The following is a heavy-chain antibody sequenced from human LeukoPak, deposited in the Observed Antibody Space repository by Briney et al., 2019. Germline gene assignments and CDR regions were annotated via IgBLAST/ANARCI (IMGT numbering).Heavy chain of an antibody. CDR2: ISYDGSNK. J-gene: IGHJ3*01. CDR3: AKVYRAHGDYHAFDV. D-gene: IGHD4-17*01. V-gene: IGHV3-30*14. CDR1: GFTFSSYA. Sequence: GGSLRLSCAASGFTFSSYAMSWVRQAPGKGLEWVAVISYDGSNKYYADSVKDRFTISRDNSKNTLYLQMNSLRAEDTAVYYCAKVYRAHGDYHAFDVWGQGTMVTVSS.